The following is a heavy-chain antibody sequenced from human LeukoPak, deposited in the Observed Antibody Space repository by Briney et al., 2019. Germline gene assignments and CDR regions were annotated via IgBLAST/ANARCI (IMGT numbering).Heavy chain of an antibody. D-gene: IGHD3-10*01. V-gene: IGHV3-30*02. Sequence: GGSLRLSCAASGFTFSSYWMYWVRQAPGKGLVWVAFIRFDGSNKYYADSVKGRFTISRDNSKNTLYLQMNSLRAEDTAVYYCAKYNYGSGSLDYWGQGTLVTVSS. J-gene: IGHJ4*02. CDR1: GFTFSSYW. CDR2: IRFDGSNK. CDR3: AKYNYGSGSLDY.